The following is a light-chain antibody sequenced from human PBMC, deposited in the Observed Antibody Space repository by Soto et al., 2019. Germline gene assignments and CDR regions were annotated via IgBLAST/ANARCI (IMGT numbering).Light chain of an antibody. CDR1: SSDVGGYNY. V-gene: IGLV2-14*01. CDR3: SSYTSSSTPVV. J-gene: IGLJ2*01. Sequence: QSVLTQPASVSGSPGQSITISCTGTSSDVGGYNYVSWYQQHPGKAPKLMIYDVSNRPSGVSNRFSASKSANTASLTTSGLQAEEDDADYCSSYTSSSTPVVFGGGTKLTVL. CDR2: DVS.